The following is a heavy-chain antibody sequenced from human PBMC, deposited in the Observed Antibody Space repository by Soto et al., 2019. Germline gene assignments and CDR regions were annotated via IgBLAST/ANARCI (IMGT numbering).Heavy chain of an antibody. CDR1: GGTFSSYA. Sequence: QVQLVQSGAEVKKPGSSVKVSCKASGGTFSSYAISWVRQAPGQGLEWMGGIIPIFGTANYAQKFQGRVTITADKSTSTGYMELSSLSSEDTAVYYCPRETGTIFGVVIRGYFDYWGQGTLVTVSS. CDR2: IIPIFGTA. J-gene: IGHJ4*02. D-gene: IGHD3-3*01. V-gene: IGHV1-69*06. CDR3: PRETGTIFGVVIRGYFDY.